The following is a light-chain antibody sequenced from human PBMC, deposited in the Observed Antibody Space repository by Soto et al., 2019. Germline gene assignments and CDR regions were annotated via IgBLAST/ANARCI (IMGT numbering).Light chain of an antibody. V-gene: IGLV2-14*01. CDR3: SSYTSSSTYV. J-gene: IGLJ1*01. Sequence: QSVLTQPDSVSGSPGQSITISCTGTGSDVGGYNYVSWYQQHPGKAPKLMIYEVSNRPSGVSNRFSGSKSGNTASLTISGLQAEDEADYYCSSYTSSSTYVFGTGTKVTVL. CDR1: GSDVGGYNY. CDR2: EVS.